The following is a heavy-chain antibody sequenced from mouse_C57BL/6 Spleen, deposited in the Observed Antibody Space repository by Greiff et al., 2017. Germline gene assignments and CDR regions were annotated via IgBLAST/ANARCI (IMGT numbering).Heavy chain of an antibody. D-gene: IGHD1-1*01. CDR2: INPSSGYP. CDR3: ARDGSSQYCDV. V-gene: IGHV1-7*01. Sequence: VQLQQSGAELAKPGASVKLSCKASGYTFTSYWMHWVKQRPGQGLEWIGYINPSSGYPKYNQKFKDKDTLTADKSSSTAYMQLSSRAYEDSAVYYGARDGSSQYCDVWGTGTTV. CDR1: GYTFTSYW. J-gene: IGHJ1*03.